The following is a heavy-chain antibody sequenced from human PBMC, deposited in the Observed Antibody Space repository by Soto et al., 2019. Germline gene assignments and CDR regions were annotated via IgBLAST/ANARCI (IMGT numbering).Heavy chain of an antibody. D-gene: IGHD2-21*02. CDR3: AKEEIVVEPTIPRNYYYYGMDV. Sequence: PGGSLRLSCTASGFTFSDYYMSWIRQAPGKGLEWVSYISSSGSTIYYADSVKGRFTISRDNSKNTLSLQMNSLRAEDTAVYYGAKEEIVVEPTIPRNYYYYGMDVWGHGTRVTVSS. CDR1: GFTFSDYY. CDR2: ISSSGSTI. V-gene: IGHV3-11*01. J-gene: IGHJ6*02.